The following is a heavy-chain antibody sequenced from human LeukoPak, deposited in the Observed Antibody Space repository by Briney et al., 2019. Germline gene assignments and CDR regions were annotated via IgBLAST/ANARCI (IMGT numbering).Heavy chain of an antibody. D-gene: IGHD1-26*01. CDR1: GYTFTSYG. J-gene: IGHJ3*02. Sequence: ASVKVSCKASGYTFTSYGISWVRQAPGQGPEWMGWISAYNGNTDYAQKLQGRVTMTTDTSTSTAYMELRSLRSEDTAVYYCARDVGAKIVFEIWGQGTMVTVSS. CDR2: ISAYNGNT. V-gene: IGHV1-18*01. CDR3: ARDVGAKIVFEI.